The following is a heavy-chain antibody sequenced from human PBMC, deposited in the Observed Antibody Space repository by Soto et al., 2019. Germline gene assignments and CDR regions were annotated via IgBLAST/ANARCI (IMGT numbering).Heavy chain of an antibody. J-gene: IGHJ4*02. CDR3: TAELNYSSSLYFDY. D-gene: IGHD6-13*01. V-gene: IGHV3-15*01. CDR2: IKSKTDDGTT. CDR1: GFTFSNAW. Sequence: GGSLRLSCAASGFTFSNAWMSWVRQAPGKGLEWVGRIKSKTDDGTTDYAAPAKGRFTISRDDSKNTLYLQINSMKTDDAAVYYCTAELNYSSSLYFDYWGQGTLVTVSS.